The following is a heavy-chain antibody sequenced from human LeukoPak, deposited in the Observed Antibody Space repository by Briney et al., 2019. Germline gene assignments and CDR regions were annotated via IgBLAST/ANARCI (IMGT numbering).Heavy chain of an antibody. CDR2: ISSSGGSI. D-gene: IGHD3-22*01. Sequence: PGGSLRLSCAASGFTFSDSYMSWIRQAPGKGLEWLSYISSSGGSIYYADSVKGRFTISRDSAKNSLYLQMNNLRAEDTAVYYCARDGSAYSYYFDYWGQGTLVTVSS. V-gene: IGHV3-11*01. CDR3: ARDGSAYSYYFDY. CDR1: GFTFSDSY. J-gene: IGHJ4*02.